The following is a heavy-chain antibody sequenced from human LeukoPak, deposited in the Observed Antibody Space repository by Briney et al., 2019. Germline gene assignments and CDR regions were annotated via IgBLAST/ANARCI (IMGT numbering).Heavy chain of an antibody. Sequence: GASVKVSCKASGGTFICYAISWVRQAPGQGLEWMGGIIPIFGTANYAQKFQGRVTITTDESTSTAYMELSSLRSEDTAVYYCARDLGSSSGLVYWGQGTLVTVSS. CDR3: ARDLGSSSGLVY. D-gene: IGHD6-6*01. CDR2: IIPIFGTA. CDR1: GGTFICYA. V-gene: IGHV1-69*05. J-gene: IGHJ4*02.